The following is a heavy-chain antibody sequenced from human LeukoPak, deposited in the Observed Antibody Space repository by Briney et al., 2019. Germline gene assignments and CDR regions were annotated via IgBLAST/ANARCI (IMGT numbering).Heavy chain of an antibody. D-gene: IGHD3-10*01. CDR2: IIPIFGTA. CDR3: ARTGAYGSGSYSIMGTFDY. J-gene: IGHJ4*02. Sequence: SVKVSRKASGGTFSSYAISWVRQAPGQGLEWMGGIIPIFGTANYAQKFQGRVTITADKSTSTAYMELSSLRSEDTAVYYCARTGAYGSGSYSIMGTFDYWGQGTLVTVSS. CDR1: GGTFSSYA. V-gene: IGHV1-69*06.